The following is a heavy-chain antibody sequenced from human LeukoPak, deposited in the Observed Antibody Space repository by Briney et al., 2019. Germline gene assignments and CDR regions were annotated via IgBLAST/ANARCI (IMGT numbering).Heavy chain of an antibody. V-gene: IGHV4-59*08. CDR3: ARGAEIPADFDY. D-gene: IGHD1-14*01. CDR1: GGSISSYY. CDR2: IYYSGST. Sequence: SETLSLTCTVSGGSISSYYWSWIRQPPGKGLEWIGYIYYSGSTNYIPSLKSRVTISVDTSKNQFSLKLSSVTAADTAVYYCARGAEIPADFDYWGQGTLVTVSS. J-gene: IGHJ4*02.